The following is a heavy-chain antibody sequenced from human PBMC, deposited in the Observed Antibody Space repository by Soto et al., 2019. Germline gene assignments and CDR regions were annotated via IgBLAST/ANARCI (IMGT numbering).Heavy chain of an antibody. Sequence: SETLPLTCTVSGGSIRSYYWSWIRQPPGKGLEWIGYIYYSGSTNYNPSLKSRVTISVDTSKNQFSLKLSSVTAADTAVYYCARVGGLSVAGFDYWGQGTLVTVSS. CDR1: GGSIRSYY. D-gene: IGHD6-19*01. CDR2: IYYSGST. V-gene: IGHV4-59*01. J-gene: IGHJ4*02. CDR3: ARVGGLSVAGFDY.